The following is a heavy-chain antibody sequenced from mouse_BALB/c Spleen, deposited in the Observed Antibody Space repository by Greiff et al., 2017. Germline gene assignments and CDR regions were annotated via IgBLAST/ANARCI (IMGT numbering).Heavy chain of an antibody. D-gene: IGHD1-1*02. V-gene: IGHV3-2*02. J-gene: IGHJ4*01. CDR2: ISYSGST. CDR3: ARYGLYAMDY. Sequence: EVQLQESGPGLVKPSQSLSLTCTVTGYSITSDYAWNWIRQFPGNKLEWMGYISYSGSTSYNPSLKSRISITRDTSKNQFFLQLNSVTTEDTATYYCARYGLYAMDYWGQGTSVTVSS. CDR1: GYSITSDYA.